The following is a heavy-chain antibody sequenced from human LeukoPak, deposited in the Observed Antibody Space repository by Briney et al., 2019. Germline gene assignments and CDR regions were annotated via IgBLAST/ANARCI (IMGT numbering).Heavy chain of an antibody. Sequence: GASVKVSCKASGYTFTSYGISWVRQAPGQGLEWMGWISAYNGNTNYAQKLQGRVTMTTDTSTSTAYMELRSLRSDDTAVYYCARAVVVTAVGYYYYVDVWGKGTTVTVSS. D-gene: IGHD2-21*02. J-gene: IGHJ6*03. V-gene: IGHV1-18*01. CDR1: GYTFTSYG. CDR2: ISAYNGNT. CDR3: ARAVVVTAVGYYYYVDV.